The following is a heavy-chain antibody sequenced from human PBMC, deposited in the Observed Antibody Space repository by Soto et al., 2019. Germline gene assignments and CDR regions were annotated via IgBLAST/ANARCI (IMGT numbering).Heavy chain of an antibody. CDR2: ISSSSSTI. V-gene: IGHV3-48*02. Sequence: GGSLRLSCAASGFTFSSYSMNWVRQAPGKGLEWVSYISSSSSTIYYAGSVKGRFTISRDNAKNSLYLQMNSLRDEDTAVYYCAREGGSPQLAKYSSGWYAGTNYHYYYGMDVWGQGTTVTVSS. CDR3: AREGGSPQLAKYSSGWYAGTNYHYYYGMDV. D-gene: IGHD6-19*01. CDR1: GFTFSSYS. J-gene: IGHJ6*02.